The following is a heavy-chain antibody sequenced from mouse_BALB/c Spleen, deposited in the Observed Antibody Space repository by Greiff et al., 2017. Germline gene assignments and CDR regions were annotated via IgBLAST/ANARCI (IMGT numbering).Heavy chain of an antibody. CDR2: ILGDGST. V-gene: IGHV2-3*01. CDR3: ANATEDWDISGFAY. CDR1: GFSLTSYG. Sequence: QVQLKQSGPGLVAPSHSLSITCTVSGFSLTSYGVSWVRQPPGKGLEWLGVILGDGSTNYHSALISRLSISKDNSKGQVFLKLNSLQTDDTAPYYCANATEDWDISGFAYWGQGTLVTVSA. D-gene: IGHD4-1*01. J-gene: IGHJ3*01.